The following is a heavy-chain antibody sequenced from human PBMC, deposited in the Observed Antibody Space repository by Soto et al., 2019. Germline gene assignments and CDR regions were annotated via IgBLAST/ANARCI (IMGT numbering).Heavy chain of an antibody. D-gene: IGHD4-17*01. CDR3: ARRDYPLAY. CDR2: ISTSNGHT. J-gene: IGHJ4*02. V-gene: IGHV1-18*01. Sequence: QVQLVQSGAEVKKPGASVKVSCKSSGYTFTSYGISWVRQAPGQGLERIGWISTSNGHTNSAQKLRVIVTMPTSPSTRPAYLGLTSLRVNDTTVYSCARRDYPLAYWRQGTLGTVSS. CDR1: GYTFTSYG.